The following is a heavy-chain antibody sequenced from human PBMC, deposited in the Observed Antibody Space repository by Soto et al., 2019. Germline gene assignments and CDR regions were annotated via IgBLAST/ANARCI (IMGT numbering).Heavy chain of an antibody. CDR2: IYYSGST. Sequence: PSETLSLTCTVSGGSISSGDYYWSWIRQPPGKGLEWIGYIYYSGSTYHTPSLKTRVTISVDPSKTPFSLKLTSVPAADPAVFYFPRERPVAARLAPWGQGPLVTVSS. CDR3: PRERPVAARLAP. V-gene: IGHV4-30-4*01. CDR1: GGSISSGDYY. J-gene: IGHJ5*02. D-gene: IGHD6-6*01.